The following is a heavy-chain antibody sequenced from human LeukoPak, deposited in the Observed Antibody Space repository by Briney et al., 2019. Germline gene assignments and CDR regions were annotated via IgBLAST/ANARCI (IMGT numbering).Heavy chain of an antibody. J-gene: IGHJ4*02. V-gene: IGHV1-69*05. CDR2: IIPIFGTA. CDR1: GGTFSSYA. CDR3: AREDYDSSGPDY. D-gene: IGHD3-22*01. Sequence: ASVKVSCKASGGTFSSYAISWVRQAPGQGLEWMGGIIPIFGTANYAQKFQGRVTITTDESTSTAYMELSSLRSEDTAVYYCAREDYDSSGPDYWGQGTLVTVSS.